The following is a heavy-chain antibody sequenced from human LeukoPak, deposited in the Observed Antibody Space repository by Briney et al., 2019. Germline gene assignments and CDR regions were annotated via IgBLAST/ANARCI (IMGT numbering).Heavy chain of an antibody. Sequence: PSETLSLTCTVSGGSISSYYWSWIRQPPGKGLEWIGEINHSGSTNYNPSLKSRVTISVDTSKNQFSLKLSSVTAADTAVYYCAREVGSSWTYYFDYWGQGTLVTVSS. CDR1: GGSISSYY. J-gene: IGHJ4*02. V-gene: IGHV4-34*01. D-gene: IGHD6-13*01. CDR3: AREVGSSWTYYFDY. CDR2: INHSGST.